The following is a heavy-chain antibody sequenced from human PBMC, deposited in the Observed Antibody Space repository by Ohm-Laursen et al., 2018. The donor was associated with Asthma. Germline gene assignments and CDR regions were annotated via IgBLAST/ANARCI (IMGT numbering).Heavy chain of an antibody. CDR1: GGSFSGYY. CDR3: ARSDYGEQSVDY. V-gene: IGHV4-34*01. J-gene: IGHJ4*02. CDR2: ISHSGST. D-gene: IGHD4-17*01. Sequence: SETLSLTWAVYGGSFSGYYWTWIRQPPGKGLEWIGEISHSGSTNYNPSLKSRVTISVDTSKKQFSLRLSSVTAADTAVYYCARSDYGEQSVDYWGQGTLVTVSS.